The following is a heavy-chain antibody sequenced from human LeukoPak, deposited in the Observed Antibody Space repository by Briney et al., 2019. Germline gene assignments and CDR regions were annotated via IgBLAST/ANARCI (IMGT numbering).Heavy chain of an antibody. CDR3: ARDLLEARSFGWFDP. CDR2: MNPNSGNT. J-gene: IGHJ5*02. D-gene: IGHD1-1*01. Sequence: GASVKVSCKASGGTFSSYAISWVRQATGQGLEWMGWMNPNSGNTGYAQKFQGRVTITRNTSISTAYMELSSLRSDDTAVYYCARDLLEARSFGWFDPWGQGTLVTVSS. V-gene: IGHV1-8*03. CDR1: GGTFSSYA.